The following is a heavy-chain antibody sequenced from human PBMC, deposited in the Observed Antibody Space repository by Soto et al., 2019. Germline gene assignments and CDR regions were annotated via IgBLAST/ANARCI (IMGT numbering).Heavy chain of an antibody. CDR2: IFYTGAT. J-gene: IGHJ5*02. V-gene: IGHV4-31*11. CDR1: GDSISSRSHY. D-gene: IGHD3-10*01. Sequence: SETLSLTCAVSGDSISSRSHYWNWIRRVPGKGLEFIGYIFYTGATYYNPSLRGRISMSVDTSKNQFSLTLRSVTAADTAIYYCAREGRHSGGMRESWFDPWGQGTQVTVSS. CDR3: AREGRHSGGMRESWFDP.